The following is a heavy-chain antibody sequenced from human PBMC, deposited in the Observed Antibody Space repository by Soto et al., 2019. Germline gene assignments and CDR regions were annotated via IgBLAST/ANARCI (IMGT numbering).Heavy chain of an antibody. CDR3: ARHSSSWYFSYDY. Sequence: PGGSLRLSCAASGFTFSSYWMSWVRQAPGKGLEWVANIKQDGSEKYYVDSVKGRFTISRDNAKNSLYLQMNSLRAEDTAVYYCARHSSSWYFSYDYWGQGTLVTVS. J-gene: IGHJ4*02. D-gene: IGHD6-13*01. V-gene: IGHV3-7*03. CDR2: IKQDGSEK. CDR1: GFTFSSYW.